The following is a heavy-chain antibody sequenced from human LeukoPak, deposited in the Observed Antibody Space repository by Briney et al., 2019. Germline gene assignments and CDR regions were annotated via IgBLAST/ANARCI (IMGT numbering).Heavy chain of an antibody. D-gene: IGHD3-22*01. V-gene: IGHV3-23*01. CDR2: ISGSGGST. J-gene: IGHJ4*02. CDR1: GFTFSSYA. CDR3: AKDAGDYYDSSGYLRPCDY. Sequence: AGGSLRLSCAASGFTFSSYAMSWVRQAPRKGLEWVSAISGSGGSTYYADSVKGRFTISRDNSKNTLYLQMNSLRAEDTAVYYCAKDAGDYYDSSGYLRPCDYWGQGTLVTVSS.